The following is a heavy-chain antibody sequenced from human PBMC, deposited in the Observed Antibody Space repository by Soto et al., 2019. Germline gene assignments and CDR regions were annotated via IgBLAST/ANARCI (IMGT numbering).Heavy chain of an antibody. Sequence: QVPLMQSGAEVKKPGASVKVSCKASGYTFTSYGISWVRQAPGQGLEWMGWISAYNGNTNYAQKLQGRVTMTTDTSTSTAYMELRSLRSDDTAVYYCARVDIVVVPAAIPFYYYYGMDVWGQGTTVTVSS. CDR1: GYTFTSYG. CDR2: ISAYNGNT. CDR3: ARVDIVVVPAAIPFYYYYGMDV. V-gene: IGHV1-18*01. D-gene: IGHD2-2*02. J-gene: IGHJ6*02.